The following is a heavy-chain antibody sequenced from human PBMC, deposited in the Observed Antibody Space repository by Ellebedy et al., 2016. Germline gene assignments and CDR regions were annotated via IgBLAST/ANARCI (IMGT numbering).Heavy chain of an antibody. V-gene: IGHV1-18*04. Sequence: ASVKVSCXASGYTFTGYYMHWVRQAPGQGLEWMGWISAYNGNTDYAQKFQGRITMTTDTSTSTAYMEVRSLRFDDTAVYYCARGLRTGDHGRGFFDYWGQGALVTVPS. J-gene: IGHJ4*02. D-gene: IGHD7-27*01. CDR1: GYTFTGYY. CDR3: ARGLRTGDHGRGFFDY. CDR2: ISAYNGNT.